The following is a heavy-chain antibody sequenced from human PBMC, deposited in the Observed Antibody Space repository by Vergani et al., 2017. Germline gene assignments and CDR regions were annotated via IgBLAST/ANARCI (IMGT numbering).Heavy chain of an antibody. CDR2: IRADTGDT. CDR1: RYTFFNYG. D-gene: IGHD3-10*01. CDR3: ARDGTYYYGSGSFYLFDY. J-gene: IGHJ4*02. V-gene: IGHV1-18*04. Sequence: QVQLVQSGPEVKRPGASVKVSCKTSRYTFFNYGVNWIRRAPGQGFEWLGWIRADTGDTKYSERLQDRVTLTTDSSTNTAYMELRSLKSDDTAVYYCARDGTYYYGSGSFYLFDYWGQGTLGTVSS.